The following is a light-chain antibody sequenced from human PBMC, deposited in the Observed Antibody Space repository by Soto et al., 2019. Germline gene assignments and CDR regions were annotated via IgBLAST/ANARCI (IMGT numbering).Light chain of an antibody. J-gene: IGKJ1*01. CDR2: GAS. CDR3: QQYGSSPT. V-gene: IGKV3-20*01. CDR1: QSVSSSY. Sequence: ILLTQAPGTLCFFPGEKTTPSCRASQSVSSSYLAWYQQKPGQAPRLLIYGASSRATGIPDRFSGSGSGTDFTLTISRLEPEDFAVYYCQQYGSSPTFGQGTK.